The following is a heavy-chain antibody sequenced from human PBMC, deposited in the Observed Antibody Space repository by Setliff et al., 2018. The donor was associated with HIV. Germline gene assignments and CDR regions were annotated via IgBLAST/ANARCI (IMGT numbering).Heavy chain of an antibody. Sequence: PSETLSLTCTLSGGSINNSDCNWAWIRQSTGKGLEWIASAYYIGSTYYSSLKSRAAISVDTSKNRFSLRLSSVTAADTAIYYCARQVWLSDNHYYYYMDVWGKGTTVTVSS. CDR2: AYYIGST. CDR1: GGSINNSDCN. V-gene: IGHV4-39*01. D-gene: IGHD2-21*01. J-gene: IGHJ6*03. CDR3: ARQVWLSDNHYYYYMDV.